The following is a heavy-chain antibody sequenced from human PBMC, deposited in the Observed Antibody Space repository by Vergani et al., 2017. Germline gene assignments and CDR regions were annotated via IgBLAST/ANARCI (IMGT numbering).Heavy chain of an antibody. CDR1: GGSISSSSYY. V-gene: IGHV4-39*01. D-gene: IGHD2-2*01. J-gene: IGHJ2*01. CDR3: ARHWQRVVPAAMPYWYFDL. Sequence: QLQLQESGPGLVKPSETLSLTCTVSGGSISSSSYYWGWIRQPPGKGLEWIGSIYYSGSTYYNPSLKSRVTISVDTSKNQFSRKLSSVTAADTAMYYCARHWQRVVPAAMPYWYFDLWGRGTLVTVSS. CDR2: IYYSGST.